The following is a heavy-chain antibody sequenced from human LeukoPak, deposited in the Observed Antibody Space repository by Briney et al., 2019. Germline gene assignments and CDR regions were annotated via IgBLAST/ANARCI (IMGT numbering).Heavy chain of an antibody. D-gene: IGHD4-17*01. J-gene: IGHJ4*02. CDR2: IYTSGST. Sequence: PSETLSLTCTVSGGSISSYYWSWIRQPAGKGLEWIGRIYTSGSTNYNPSLKSRVTMSVDTSKNQFSLKLSSVTAADTAVYYCARDSEYGDYTPYYFDYWGQGTLVTVSS. CDR3: ARDSEYGDYTPYYFDY. V-gene: IGHV4-4*07. CDR1: GGSISSYY.